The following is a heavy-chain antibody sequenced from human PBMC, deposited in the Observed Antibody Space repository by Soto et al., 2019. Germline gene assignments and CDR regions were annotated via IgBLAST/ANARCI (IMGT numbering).Heavy chain of an antibody. CDR1: GFSLSNARMG. V-gene: IGHV2-26*01. CDR3: ARGFVGCSGGSCSPNWFDP. CDR2: IFSNDEK. J-gene: IGHJ5*02. Sequence: SGSYAGEPTETLTLTCTVSGFSLSNARMGVSWIRQPPGKALEWLAHIFSNDEKSYSTSLKSRLTISKDTSKSQVVLTMTNMDPVDTATYYCARGFVGCSGGSCSPNWFDPWGQGTLVTVSS. D-gene: IGHD2-15*01.